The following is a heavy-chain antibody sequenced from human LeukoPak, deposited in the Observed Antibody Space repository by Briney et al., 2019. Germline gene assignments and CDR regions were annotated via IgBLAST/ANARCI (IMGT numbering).Heavy chain of an antibody. Sequence: GGSLRLSCAASGFTFSTYWMHWVRQAPGTGLVWVSRNSSDGTNTYYADSVKGRFSISRDNAKNTLYLQMNSLRAEDTAVYYCARVYYYYYMDVWGKGTTVAVSS. CDR3: ARVYYYYYMDV. CDR2: NSSDGTNT. CDR1: GFTFSTYW. J-gene: IGHJ6*03. V-gene: IGHV3-74*01.